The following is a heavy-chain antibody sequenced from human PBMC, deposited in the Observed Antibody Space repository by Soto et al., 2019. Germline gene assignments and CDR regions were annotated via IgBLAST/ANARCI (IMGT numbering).Heavy chain of an antibody. Sequence: QVQLQESGPGLVKPSQTLSLTCTVSGGSISSGDYYWSWIRQPPGKGLEWIGYIYYSGSTYYNPSLKSRVTISVDTSKNQFSPKLSSVTAADTAVYYCARAFWSGYYSRPGAFDIWGQGTMVTVSS. CDR2: IYYSGST. D-gene: IGHD3-3*01. CDR1: GGSISSGDYY. CDR3: ARAFWSGYYSRPGAFDI. V-gene: IGHV4-30-4*01. J-gene: IGHJ3*02.